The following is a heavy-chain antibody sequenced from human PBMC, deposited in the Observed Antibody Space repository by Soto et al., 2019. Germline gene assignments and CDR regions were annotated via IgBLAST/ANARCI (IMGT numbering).Heavy chain of an antibody. CDR3: ARDHERYYYDSSGYYYVLAY. J-gene: IGHJ4*02. CDR1: GFTFSDYA. CDR2: ISFGGGNT. Sequence: PGGSLRLSCVGSGFTFSDYAMTWVRQAPGKGLEWVATISFGGGNTYYADSLEGRFTISRDNSKNTLYLQMNSLRAEDTAVYYCARDHERYYYDSSGYYYVLAYWGQGTLVTVSS. D-gene: IGHD3-22*01. V-gene: IGHV3-23*01.